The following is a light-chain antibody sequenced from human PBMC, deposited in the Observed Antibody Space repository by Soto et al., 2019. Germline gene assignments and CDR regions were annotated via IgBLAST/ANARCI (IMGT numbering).Light chain of an antibody. CDR2: GSS. Sequence: EVVLTQSPGTLSLSPGERATLSCRASQSVSNNYFAWYQQKPGQAPRLLIFGSSDRATGITDRFSGSGSGTDFTITISRLEPEDFAVYYCHQYGSSPPYTFGQGTKLEIK. J-gene: IGKJ2*01. CDR1: QSVSNNY. V-gene: IGKV3-20*01. CDR3: HQYGSSPPYT.